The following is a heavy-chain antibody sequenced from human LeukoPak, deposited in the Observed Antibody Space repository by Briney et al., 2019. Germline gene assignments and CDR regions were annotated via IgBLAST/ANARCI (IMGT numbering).Heavy chain of an antibody. J-gene: IGHJ6*02. Sequence: ASVKVSCKASGYTFTGYYMHWVRQAPGQGLEWMGWISPNSGGTNYAQKFQGRVTMTRDTSISTAYMELSRLRSDDTAVYYCARVVPAAISHYYYGMDVWGQGTTVTVSS. D-gene: IGHD2-2*01. CDR2: ISPNSGGT. CDR1: GYTFTGYY. CDR3: ARVVPAAISHYYYGMDV. V-gene: IGHV1-2*02.